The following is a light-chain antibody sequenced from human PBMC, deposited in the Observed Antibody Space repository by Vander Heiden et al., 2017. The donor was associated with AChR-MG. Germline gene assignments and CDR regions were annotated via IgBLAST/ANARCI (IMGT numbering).Light chain of an antibody. J-gene: IGLJ1*01. CDR2: DVF. CDR1: SSDVGDNKY. V-gene: IGLV2-14*03. Sequence: QSALTQPAPVSGSPGQSITITCTGTSSDVGDNKYVPWYQQYPGKAPKLIVYDVFNRPSGVSNRFSGSKSGSTASLVISGLQAEDEADYYCCSYTGSSNSLYVFGTGTKVTVL. CDR3: CSYTGSSNSLYV.